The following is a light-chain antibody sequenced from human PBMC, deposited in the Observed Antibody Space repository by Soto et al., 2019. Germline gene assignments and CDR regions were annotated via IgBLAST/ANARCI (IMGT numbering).Light chain of an antibody. CDR2: DAS. J-gene: IGKJ5*01. V-gene: IGKV1-39*01. Sequence: DIQMTQSPSTLSGSVGDRVTITCRASQSISTYLAWYQQKPGKAPKLLIYDASSLQSGVPPRFSGSGSGTDFTLSINSLQPEDFATYYCQQTYSTPLTFGGGTRLEI. CDR1: QSISTY. CDR3: QQTYSTPLT.